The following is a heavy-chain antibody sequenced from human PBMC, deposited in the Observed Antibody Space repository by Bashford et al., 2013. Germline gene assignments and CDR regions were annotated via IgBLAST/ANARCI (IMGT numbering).Heavy chain of an antibody. V-gene: IGHV1-69*13. Sequence: SVKVSCKASGDSFDNYAFSWVRQAPGQGLEWMGEIIPGLGTPTHAQKFQGRVTITADESTNIVYMEMSSLRSEDTAVYYCARPFSSGGTSFEYWGQGTLVTVSS. D-gene: IGHD2-15*01. CDR1: GDSFDNYA. CDR2: IIPGLGTP. J-gene: IGHJ4*02. CDR3: ARPFSSGGTSFEY.